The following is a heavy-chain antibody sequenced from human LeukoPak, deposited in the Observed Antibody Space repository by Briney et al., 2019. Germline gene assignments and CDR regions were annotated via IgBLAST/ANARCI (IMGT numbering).Heavy chain of an antibody. CDR3: ARGRAYYYDSSGYYYRGYYYYYMDV. CDR1: GGSFSGYY. J-gene: IGHJ6*03. CDR2: INHSGRT. Sequence: PSETLSLTCAVYGGSFSGYYCGWIRQPPGKGLEWIGEINHSGRTTNNPPLKSRVTISVDTSKSQFSLKLSSVTAADTAVYYCARGRAYYYDSSGYYYRGYYYYYMDVWGKGTAVTVSS. V-gene: IGHV4-34*01. D-gene: IGHD3-22*01.